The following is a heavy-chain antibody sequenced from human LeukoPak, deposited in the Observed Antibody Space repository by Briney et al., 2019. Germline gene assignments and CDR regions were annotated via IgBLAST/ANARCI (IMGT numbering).Heavy chain of an antibody. Sequence: GGSLRLSCAASGFTFSSYWMSWVRQAPGKGLEWVANIKQDGSEKYYVDSVKGRFTISRDNAKNSLYLQMNSLRAEDTAVYYCARAGYSYGYYYYYMDVWGKGTTVTVSS. J-gene: IGHJ6*03. CDR1: GFTFSSYW. CDR2: IKQDGSEK. CDR3: ARAGYSYGYYYYYMDV. V-gene: IGHV3-7*01. D-gene: IGHD5-18*01.